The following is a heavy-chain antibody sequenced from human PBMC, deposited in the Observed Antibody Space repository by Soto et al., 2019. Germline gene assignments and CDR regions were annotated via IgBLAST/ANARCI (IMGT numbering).Heavy chain of an antibody. Sequence: PGESLKISCKGSGYSFTSYWIGWVRQMPGKGLEWMGIIYPGDSDTRYSPSFQGQVTISADKSISTAYLQWSSLKASDTAMYYCARRRDSSGWYGGYYFDYWGQGTLVTVSS. V-gene: IGHV5-51*01. CDR3: ARRRDSSGWYGGYYFDY. CDR1: GYSFTSYW. CDR2: IYPGDSDT. J-gene: IGHJ4*02. D-gene: IGHD6-19*01.